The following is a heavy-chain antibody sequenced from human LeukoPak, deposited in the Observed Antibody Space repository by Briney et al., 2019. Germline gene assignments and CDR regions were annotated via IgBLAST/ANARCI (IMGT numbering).Heavy chain of an antibody. CDR1: GYTFTRYG. J-gene: IGHJ4*02. V-gene: IGHV1-18*01. CDR3: ASKTVSDGSGYAY. Sequence: ASVKVSCKAFGYTFTRYGISWVRQAPGQGLEWMGWISADSGDTNYAQQLQDRVTMTTDTSTRTAYMELRTLRSDDTALYYCASKTVSDGSGYAYWGQGTLVTVSS. CDR2: ISADSGDT. D-gene: IGHD3-22*01.